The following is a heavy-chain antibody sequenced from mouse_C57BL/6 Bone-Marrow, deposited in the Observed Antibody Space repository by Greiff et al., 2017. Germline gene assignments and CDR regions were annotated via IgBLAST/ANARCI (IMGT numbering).Heavy chain of an antibody. J-gene: IGHJ2*01. CDR1: EYECPSHD. CDR3: ARQRVDY. Sequence: EVKLMESGGGLVQPGESLKLSCESNEYECPSHDMCWVRKTPEKRLELVAAMNSDGVVTYYPDTMERRFIISRDNTKKTLYLQMSSLRSEDTALYYCARQRVDYWGQGTTLTVSS. V-gene: IGHV5-2*01. CDR2: MNSDGVVT.